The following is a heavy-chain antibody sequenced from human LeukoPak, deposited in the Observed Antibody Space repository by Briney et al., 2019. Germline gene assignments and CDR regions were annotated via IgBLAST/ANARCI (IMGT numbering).Heavy chain of an antibody. CDR2: IYHGDSDT. J-gene: IGHJ4*02. V-gene: IGHV5-51*01. CDR3: ARPPSRDGYNLGY. CDR1: GYSFTSYW. Sequence: PGESLKISCKGSGYSFTSYWIGLGRQMPGKGLEWMGIIYHGDSDTRYSPSFQGQVTISADKSISTAYLQWSSLKASDTAMYYCARPPSRDGYNLGYWGQGTLVTVSS. D-gene: IGHD5-24*01.